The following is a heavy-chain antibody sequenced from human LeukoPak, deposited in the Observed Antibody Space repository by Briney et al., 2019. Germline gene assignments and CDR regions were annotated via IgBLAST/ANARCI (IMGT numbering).Heavy chain of an antibody. Sequence: PSETLSLTCTVSGGSISSYYWSWIRQPPGKGLEWIGYIYYSGSTNYNPSLKSRVTISVDTSKNQSSLKLSSVTAADTAVYYCARHARLITTTAFDIWGQGTMVTVSS. J-gene: IGHJ3*02. CDR2: IYYSGST. CDR3: ARHARLITTTAFDI. V-gene: IGHV4-59*08. CDR1: GGSISSYY. D-gene: IGHD3-3*01.